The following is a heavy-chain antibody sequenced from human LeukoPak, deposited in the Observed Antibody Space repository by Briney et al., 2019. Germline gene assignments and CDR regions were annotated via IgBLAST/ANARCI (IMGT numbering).Heavy chain of an antibody. D-gene: IGHD3-10*01. CDR1: GGTFSSYA. CDR3: ASPRFGELLSWYYYGMDV. V-gene: IGHV1-69*04. J-gene: IGHJ6*02. Sequence: SVKVSCKASGGTFSSYAISWVRQAPGQGLEWMGRIIPILGIANYAQKFQGRVTITADKSTSTAYMELSSLRSEDTAVYYCASPRFGELLSWYYYGMDVWGQGTRSPSP. CDR2: IIPILGIA.